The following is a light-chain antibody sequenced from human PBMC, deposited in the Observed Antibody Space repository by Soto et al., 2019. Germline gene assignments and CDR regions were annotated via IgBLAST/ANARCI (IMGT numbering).Light chain of an antibody. CDR3: QQYGNSPT. CDR2: GAS. Sequence: EVVLTQSPVTLSLSPGERATLSCGASQSISSGYVAWYQQRPGLAPRLLIYGASTRATDIPDRFSGSGSGTDLTLTISRLEPEDFAVYYCQQYGNSPTFGQGTKVEIK. J-gene: IGKJ1*01. V-gene: IGKV3D-20*01. CDR1: QSISSGY.